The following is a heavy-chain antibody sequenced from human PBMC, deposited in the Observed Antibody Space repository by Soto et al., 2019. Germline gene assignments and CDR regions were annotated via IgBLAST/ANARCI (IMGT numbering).Heavy chain of an antibody. CDR2: ISAYNGNT. CDR3: ARDEITVNTYYYGSGSAKKNWFDP. J-gene: IGHJ5*02. CDR1: GYTFTRYG. D-gene: IGHD3-10*01. Sequence: QVPLVQSGAEVKKPGASVKVSCKASGYTFTRYGISWVRQAPGQGLEWMGWISAYNGNTNYAQKLQGRVTMTTDTSTSTAYMELRSLRSDDTAVYYCARDEITVNTYYYGSGSAKKNWFDPWGQGTLVTVSS. V-gene: IGHV1-18*01.